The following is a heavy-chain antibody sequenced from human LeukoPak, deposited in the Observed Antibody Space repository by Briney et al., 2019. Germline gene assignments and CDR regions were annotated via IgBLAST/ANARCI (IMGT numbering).Heavy chain of an antibody. CDR2: IYSDGST. CDR1: GFSVSSNY. CDR3: AKVSGIWFGRNQDAFDI. Sequence: GGSLRLSCAASGFSVSSNYLVWVRLPPGKGLEWVSVIYSDGSTYYADSVKGRFTFSRDNSKNTLDLQMNSLRAEDTAIYYCAKVSGIWFGRNQDAFDIWGQGTMVTVSS. V-gene: IGHV3-66*01. D-gene: IGHD3-10*01. J-gene: IGHJ3*02.